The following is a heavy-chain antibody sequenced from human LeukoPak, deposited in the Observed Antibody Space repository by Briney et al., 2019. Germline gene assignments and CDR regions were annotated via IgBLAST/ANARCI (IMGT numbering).Heavy chain of an antibody. J-gene: IGHJ4*02. V-gene: IGHV3-21*01. CDR2: ISSSRSYI. Sequence: GGSLRLSCAASGFTFSSYSMNWVRQAPGKGLEWVSSISSSRSYIYYADSVKGRFTISRDNAKNSLYLQMNSLRAEDTAVYYCARVVAKDYDSSGYYPIYWGQGTLVTVSS. CDR3: ARVVAKDYDSSGYYPIY. D-gene: IGHD3-22*01. CDR1: GFTFSSYS.